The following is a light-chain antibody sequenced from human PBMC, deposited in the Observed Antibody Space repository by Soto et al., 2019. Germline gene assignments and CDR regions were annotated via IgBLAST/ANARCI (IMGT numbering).Light chain of an antibody. Sequence: EIVLTQAPATLSLSPGERATLSCRASQSVDKYLAWYQQKIGQAPRLLIYDASNRATGIPARFSGSGSGTDFTLNISSLEPEDFAVYSCQQRSNWPPLTFGGGTKVEIK. J-gene: IGKJ4*01. CDR3: QQRSNWPPLT. CDR2: DAS. CDR1: QSVDKY. V-gene: IGKV3-11*01.